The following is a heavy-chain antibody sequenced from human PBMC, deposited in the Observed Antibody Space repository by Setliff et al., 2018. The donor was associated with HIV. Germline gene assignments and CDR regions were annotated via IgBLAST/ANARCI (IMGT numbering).Heavy chain of an antibody. CDR3: AREGDIGVVRGVIYFDY. D-gene: IGHD3-10*01. V-gene: IGHV4-39*07. J-gene: IGHJ4*02. Sequence: LSLTCTVSGGSIRSSSHYWGWIRQPPGKGLEWIGSLYYSGSTYSNPSLKSRLTISVDTSKNQFSLKLSSVTAADTAVYYCAREGDIGVVRGVIYFDYWGQGTLVTVSS. CDR1: GGSIRSSSHY. CDR2: LYYSGST.